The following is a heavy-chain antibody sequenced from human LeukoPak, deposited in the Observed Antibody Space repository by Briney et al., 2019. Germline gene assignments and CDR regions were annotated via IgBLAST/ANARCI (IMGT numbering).Heavy chain of an antibody. CDR3: ARITMGTGDY. J-gene: IGHJ4*02. CDR2: IYPGDSDT. V-gene: IGHV5-51*01. CDR1: GSRFTSYW. D-gene: IGHD3-3*01. Sequence: GASLKISYKGSGSRFTSYWIGWVRPMPGKGLEWMGIIYPGDSDTRYSPSFQGQVTISADKSITTAYLQWSSLKASDTAMYYCARITMGTGDYWGQGTLVTVSS.